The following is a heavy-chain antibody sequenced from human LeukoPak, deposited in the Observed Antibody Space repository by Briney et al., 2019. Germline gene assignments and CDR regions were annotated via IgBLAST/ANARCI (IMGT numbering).Heavy chain of an antibody. Sequence: SETLSLTCTVSGGSISSYYWSWIRQPPGKGLEWIGYIYYSGSTNYNPCLKSRVTISVDTSKNQFSLELSSVTAADTAVYYCAGWPIVGATTIDYWGQGTLVTVSS. V-gene: IGHV4-59*01. J-gene: IGHJ4*02. CDR1: GGSISSYY. CDR2: IYYSGST. D-gene: IGHD1-26*01. CDR3: AGWPIVGATTIDY.